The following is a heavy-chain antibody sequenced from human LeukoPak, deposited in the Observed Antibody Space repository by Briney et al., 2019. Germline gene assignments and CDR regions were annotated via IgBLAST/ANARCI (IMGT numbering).Heavy chain of an antibody. Sequence: GGSLRLSCAASGFTFSSYSMNWVRQAPGKGVEWVSSISSSSSYIYYADSVKGRFTIARDNAKNSLYLQMNSLSAEDTAVYYCARGSVAFGSMDYWGQGTLVTVSS. D-gene: IGHD3-3*01. CDR1: GFTFSSYS. J-gene: IGHJ4*02. CDR2: ISSSSSYI. CDR3: ARGSVAFGSMDY. V-gene: IGHV3-21*01.